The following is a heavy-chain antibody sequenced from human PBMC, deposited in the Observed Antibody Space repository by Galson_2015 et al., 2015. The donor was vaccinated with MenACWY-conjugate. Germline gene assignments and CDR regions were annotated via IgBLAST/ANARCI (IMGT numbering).Heavy chain of an antibody. CDR3: ARLVTRGITIFGAHPRASYGLDV. D-gene: IGHD3-3*01. Sequence: ETLSRACGVHDGSLTGASWSWIRHPPGQGLEWVGELNHVGDTDYNPSLRGRVTISLDTSQNQFSLRVSSVTAADTAVYYCARLVTRGITIFGAHPRASYGLDVWGQGTTVIVSS. V-gene: IGHV4-34*01. CDR1: DGSLTGAS. CDR2: LNHVGDT. J-gene: IGHJ6*02.